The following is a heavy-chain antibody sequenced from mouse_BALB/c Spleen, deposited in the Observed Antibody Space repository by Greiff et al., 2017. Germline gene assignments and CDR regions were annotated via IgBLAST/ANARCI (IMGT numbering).Heavy chain of an antibody. D-gene: IGHD6-1*01. CDR3: ARKLTSDWYFDV. Sequence: EVKLQESGGGLVQPGGSRKLSCAASGFTFSSFGMHWVRQAPEKGLEWVAYISSGSSTIYYADTVKGRFTISRDNPKNTLFLQMTSLRSEDTAMYYCARKLTSDWYFDVWGAGTTVTVSS. CDR2: ISSGSSTI. J-gene: IGHJ1*01. CDR1: GFTFSSFG. V-gene: IGHV5-17*02.